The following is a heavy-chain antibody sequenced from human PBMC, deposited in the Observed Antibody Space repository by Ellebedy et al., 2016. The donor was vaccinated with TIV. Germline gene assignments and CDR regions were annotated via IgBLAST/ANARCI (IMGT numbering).Heavy chain of an antibody. CDR1: GFTFSTYW. Sequence: GESLKISCAASGFTFSTYWMHWVRQTPGKGLEWVSGIYGGGGSTYYAASVKGRFTISRDNSKNTLYLQMNSLRAEDTAIYYCAKDQVGGDGRWVFDIWGQGTMVTVSS. J-gene: IGHJ3*02. CDR2: IYGGGGST. CDR3: AKDQVGGDGRWVFDI. D-gene: IGHD3-16*01. V-gene: IGHV3-23*01.